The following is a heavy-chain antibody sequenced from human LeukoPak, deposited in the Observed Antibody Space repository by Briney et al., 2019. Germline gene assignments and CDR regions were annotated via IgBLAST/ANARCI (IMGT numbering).Heavy chain of an antibody. Sequence: SETLSLTCTVSGGSISSTTYYWGWTRQPPGKGLEWVGTIYHSGSTYYNPSLKSRVTISVDTSKNQFALNLTCVTAADTAVYYCARRENSGSFDFWGRGTLVTVSS. CDR2: IYHSGST. J-gene: IGHJ4*02. CDR1: GGSISSTTYY. CDR3: ARRENSGSFDF. D-gene: IGHD6-19*01. V-gene: IGHV4-39*01.